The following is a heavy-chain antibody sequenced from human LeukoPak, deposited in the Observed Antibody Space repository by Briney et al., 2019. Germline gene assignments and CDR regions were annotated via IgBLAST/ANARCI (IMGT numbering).Heavy chain of an antibody. CDR3: AMAEVPAAMDY. V-gene: IGHV1-18*04. CDR2: ISAYNGNT. D-gene: IGHD2-2*01. CDR1: GYTFTGYY. Sequence: GASVKVSCKASGYTFTGYYMHWVRQAPGQGLEWMGWISAYNGNTNYAQKLQGRVTMTTDTSTSTAYMELRSLRSDDTAVYYCAMAEVPAAMDYWGQGTLVTVSS. J-gene: IGHJ4*02.